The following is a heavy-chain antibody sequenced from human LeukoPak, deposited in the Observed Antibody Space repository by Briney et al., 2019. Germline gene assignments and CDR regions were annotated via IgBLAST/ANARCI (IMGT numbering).Heavy chain of an antibody. CDR1: GGSISSNNW. D-gene: IGHD3-10*01. CDR2: IYHHGAT. V-gene: IGHV4-4*02. J-gene: IGHJ4*02. Sequence: SETLSLTCAVSGGSISSNNWWSWVRQPPGKGLEWIGEIYHHGATNYNPSLKSRVTLSVDKSKNQFSLELSSVTAADTAVYYCARQPPSKGVELLLWFGELSPAFDYWGQGTLVTVSS. CDR3: ARQPPSKGVELLLWFGELSPAFDY.